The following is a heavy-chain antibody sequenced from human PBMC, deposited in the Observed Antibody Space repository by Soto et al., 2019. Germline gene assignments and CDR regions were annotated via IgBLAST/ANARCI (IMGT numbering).Heavy chain of an antibody. CDR3: ARGRQAVGLEF. J-gene: IGHJ4*02. CDR2: VYIGGET. Sequence: TLSLTCTVSCDSISSDYWIWIRQPAGKGLEWIGRVYIGGETNYNPSLKSRLTMSLDTSKRQFSLKLSSVTAADTAVYHCARGRQAVGLEFWGLGTLVTVSS. V-gene: IGHV4-4*07. CDR1: CDSISSDY. D-gene: IGHD1-26*01.